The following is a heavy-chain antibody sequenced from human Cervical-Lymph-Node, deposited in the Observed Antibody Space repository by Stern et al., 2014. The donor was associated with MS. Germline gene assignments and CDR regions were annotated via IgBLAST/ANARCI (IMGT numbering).Heavy chain of an antibody. CDR2: INPSFGTT. J-gene: IGHJ4*02. D-gene: IGHD6-19*01. CDR1: GYPFTNYY. Sequence: QLVQSGAEVKRPGASVKLSCTTSGYPFTNYYMHWVRQAPGQGLAWMGMINPSFGTTNSAQKFQGRITMAMDTSTSTVYMEVNSLISEDTAVYYCAREMAGDFDYWGQGALVTVSS. V-gene: IGHV1-46*01. CDR3: AREMAGDFDY.